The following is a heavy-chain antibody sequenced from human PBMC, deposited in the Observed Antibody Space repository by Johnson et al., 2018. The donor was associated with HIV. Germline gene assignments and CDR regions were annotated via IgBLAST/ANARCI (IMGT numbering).Heavy chain of an antibody. D-gene: IGHD6-6*01. CDR1: GFTLSDHW. V-gene: IGHV3-74*02. CDR3: ARAEQLAGGAFDI. CDR2: IDSVGRGT. J-gene: IGHJ3*02. Sequence: VQLVESGGGLVQPGGSLRLSCAASGFTLSDHWMHWFRQVPGKGLAWVSRIDSVGRGTSYADSVKGRFTISRDNAKNTLSLQMNNLRAEDTAVYYCARAEQLAGGAFDIWGQGTMVTVSS.